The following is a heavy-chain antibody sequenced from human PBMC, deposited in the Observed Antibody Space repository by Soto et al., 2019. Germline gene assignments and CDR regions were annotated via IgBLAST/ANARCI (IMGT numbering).Heavy chain of an antibody. J-gene: IGHJ4*02. V-gene: IGHV3-30*03. Sequence: GRSLRLSCAASGFDLRSYGINCVRQAPGRGLEWVAAASYDGSETYYADSAKGRFTVSKEISKNTVFLQMNALRHEDTALYFCVRDSGWPILNFGSWGQGTLDTVSS. CDR2: ASYDGSET. CDR1: GFDLRSYG. D-gene: IGHD3-10*01. CDR3: VRDSGWPILNFGS.